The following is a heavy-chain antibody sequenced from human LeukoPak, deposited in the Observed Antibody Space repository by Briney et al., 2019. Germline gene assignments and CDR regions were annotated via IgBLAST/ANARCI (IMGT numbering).Heavy chain of an antibody. CDR3: AKDRKALDY. V-gene: IGHV3-30*18. J-gene: IGHJ4*02. CDR1: GFTFSSYG. CDR2: ISYDGSNK. D-gene: IGHD1-14*01. Sequence: GGSLRLYCAASGFTFSSYGMHWVRQAPGKGLEWVAVISYDGSNKCYADSVKGRFTISRDNSKNTLYLQMNSLRAEDTAVYYCAKDRKALDYWGQGTLVTVSS.